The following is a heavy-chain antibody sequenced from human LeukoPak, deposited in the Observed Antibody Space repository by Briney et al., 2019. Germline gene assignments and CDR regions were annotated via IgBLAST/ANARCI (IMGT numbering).Heavy chain of an antibody. CDR3: ARAHPFTSGHDY. J-gene: IGHJ4*02. CDR2: INPDSGGT. Sequence: GASVKVSCKASGYTFTGYYMHWVRQAPGQGLEWMGWINPDSGGTNYAQKFLGRVTMTRDTSISTSHLELSRLRSDDPAVYYCARAHPFTSGHDYWGQGTLVTVSS. V-gene: IGHV1-2*02. D-gene: IGHD5-12*01. CDR1: GYTFTGYY.